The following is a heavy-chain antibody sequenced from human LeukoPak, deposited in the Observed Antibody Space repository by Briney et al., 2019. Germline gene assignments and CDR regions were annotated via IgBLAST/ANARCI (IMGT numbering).Heavy chain of an antibody. V-gene: IGHV4-31*03. CDR1: GGSISRGGDY. J-gene: IGHJ4*02. Sequence: SETLSLTCTVSGGSISRGGDYWTWIRQHPGKGLEWIGNTYYGGNTYYNPSLKSRGTISIDTSKNQFSLKLTSVTAADTAVYYYGTVIGYDQLDYWGQGTLVTVSS. CDR2: TYYGGNT. CDR3: GTVIGYDQLDY. D-gene: IGHD3-10*01.